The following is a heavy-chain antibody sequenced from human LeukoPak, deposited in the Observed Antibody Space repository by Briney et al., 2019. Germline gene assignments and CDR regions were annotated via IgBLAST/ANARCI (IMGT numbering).Heavy chain of an antibody. V-gene: IGHV4-59*12. D-gene: IGHD3-10*01. CDR2: IYYSGTT. J-gene: IGHJ5*02. Sequence: ETQSLTCTASGGTISGYSWSWLRQPPGKGLEWIGYIYYSGTTNYNPSLKSRLTISVDTSKNQFSLELSAVTAADTAVYYCARDYASGSYNPNGFDPWGKGPVLPVSS. CDR1: GGTISGYS. CDR3: ARDYASGSYNPNGFDP.